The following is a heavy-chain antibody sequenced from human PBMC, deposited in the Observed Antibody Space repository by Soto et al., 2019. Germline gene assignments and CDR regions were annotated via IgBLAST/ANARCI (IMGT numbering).Heavy chain of an antibody. V-gene: IGHV3-11*01. CDR3: ARGGSGWTWGGWLGP. D-gene: IGHD6-25*01. Sequence: QMQLVQSGGGLVKPGGSLTLSCKASGFTFSDCYMIWVRQTPGKGLEWLSYISDSGSTIYYADSVRARFTIFRENAANSVYLQLDGLTDGDTAFYYCARGGSGWTWGGWLGPWGQGSLVTVSS. J-gene: IGHJ5*02. CDR2: ISDSGSTI. CDR1: GFTFSDCY.